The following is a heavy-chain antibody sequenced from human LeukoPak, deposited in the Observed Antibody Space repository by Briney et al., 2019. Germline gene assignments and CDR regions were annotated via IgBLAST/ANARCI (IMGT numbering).Heavy chain of an antibody. Sequence: GGSLRLSCAASGFTFSGYSMNWVRQAPGKGLEWVSSISSSSSYIYYADSVKGRFTISRDNAKNSLYLQMNSLRAEDTAVYYCARHYDSSGYFRIDYWGQGTLVTVSS. CDR3: ARHYDSSGYFRIDY. V-gene: IGHV3-21*01. J-gene: IGHJ4*02. D-gene: IGHD3-22*01. CDR2: ISSSSSYI. CDR1: GFTFSGYS.